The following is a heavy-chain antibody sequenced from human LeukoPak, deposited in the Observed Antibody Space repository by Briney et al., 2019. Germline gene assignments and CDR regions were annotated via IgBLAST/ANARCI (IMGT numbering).Heavy chain of an antibody. D-gene: IGHD5-24*01. Sequence: PGGSLRLSCAASGFTFSSYAMSWVRQAPGKGLEWVSAIRGSGGSTYYADSVKGRFTISRDNSKNTLYLQMNSLRAEDTAVYYCAKARAGYNSYYFDYWGQGTLVTVSS. CDR2: IRGSGGST. V-gene: IGHV3-23*01. J-gene: IGHJ4*02. CDR1: GFTFSSYA. CDR3: AKARAGYNSYYFDY.